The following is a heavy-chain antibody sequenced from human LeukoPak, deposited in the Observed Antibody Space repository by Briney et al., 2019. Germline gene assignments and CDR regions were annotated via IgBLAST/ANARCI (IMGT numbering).Heavy chain of an antibody. CDR3: ARHSGSYYDNYDY. CDR1: GGSISRYY. D-gene: IGHD1-26*01. CDR2: ISYSGST. J-gene: IGHJ4*02. Sequence: SETLFLTCTVSGGSISRYYWSWIRQPPGKGLEWIGYISYSGSTNYNPSLKSRVTISVDTSKNQFSLKLNSMTAADTAVYYCARHSGSYYDNYDYWGQGTLVTVSS. V-gene: IGHV4-59*08.